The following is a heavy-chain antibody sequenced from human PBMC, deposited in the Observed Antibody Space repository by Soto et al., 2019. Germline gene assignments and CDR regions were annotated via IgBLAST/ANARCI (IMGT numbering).Heavy chain of an antibody. V-gene: IGHV1-8*01. D-gene: IGHD2-21*01. Sequence: QVQLVQSGAEVKTPGASVKVSCKASGYTFASYDINWVRQAPGQGRDWMGGMNPNSNNTGYAQKLQGRLTMTRDIALSIAHMELSSLRNEDTAVYYCARSDGYHFNWLDSWGQGTLVTVSA. CDR3: ARSDGYHFNWLDS. CDR1: GYTFASYD. CDR2: MNPNSNNT. J-gene: IGHJ5*01.